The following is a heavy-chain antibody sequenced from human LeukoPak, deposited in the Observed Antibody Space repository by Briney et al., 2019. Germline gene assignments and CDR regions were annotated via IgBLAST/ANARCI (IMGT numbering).Heavy chain of an antibody. D-gene: IGHD3-3*01. CDR3: ARGGIYDFWSGYPPNWFDP. Sequence: PSETLSLTCTVSGGSISSYYWSWIRQPPGKRLEWIGYIYYSGSTNYNPSLKSRVTISVDTSKNQFSLKLSSVTAADTAVYYCARGGIYDFWSGYPPNWFDPWGQGTLVTVSS. CDR2: IYYSGST. J-gene: IGHJ5*02. CDR1: GGSISSYY. V-gene: IGHV4-59*01.